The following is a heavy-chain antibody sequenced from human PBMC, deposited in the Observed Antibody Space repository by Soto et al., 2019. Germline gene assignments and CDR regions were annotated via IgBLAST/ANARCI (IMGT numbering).Heavy chain of an antibody. CDR1: GFTFSSYA. J-gene: IGHJ6*02. V-gene: IGHV3-23*01. CDR2: ISGSGGST. D-gene: IGHD5-12*01. Sequence: EVQLLESGGGLVQPGGSLRLSCAASGFTFSSYAMSWVRQAPGKGLEWVSAISGSGGSTYYADSAKGRFTISRDNTENTLSLKMNSQSAEDTGVYYCAKDLYSGYGEYYYDGMDGWGQGNTVTVSS. CDR3: AKDLYSGYGEYYYDGMDG.